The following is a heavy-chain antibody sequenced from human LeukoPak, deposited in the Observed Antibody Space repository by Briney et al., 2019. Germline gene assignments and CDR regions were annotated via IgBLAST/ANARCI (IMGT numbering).Heavy chain of an antibody. CDR1: GFTFSSYS. V-gene: IGHV3-33*08. D-gene: IGHD4-11*01. J-gene: IGHJ4*02. CDR2: IWYDGSNK. CDR3: AREGRNYVSFDY. Sequence: PGGSLRLSCAASGFTFSSYSMNWVRQAPGKGLEWVAVIWYDGSNKYYADSVKGRFTISRDNSKNTLYLQMNSLRAEDTAVYYCAREGRNYVSFDYWGQGTLVTVSS.